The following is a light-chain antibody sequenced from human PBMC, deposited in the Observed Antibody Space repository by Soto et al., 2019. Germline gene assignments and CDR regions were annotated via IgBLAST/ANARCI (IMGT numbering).Light chain of an antibody. J-gene: IGKJ2*02. CDR1: QSVSSKY. CDR3: QQRGKWPST. CDR2: DAY. Sequence: DIVLTQSPGTLSLSPGERATLSCRASQSVSSKYLAWYQQKVGQAPRLLIYDAYTRATGVGARFTGSGSATDFSLTITSLEPEDFAVYYCQQRGKWPSTFGPGTKVEMK. V-gene: IGKV3-11*01.